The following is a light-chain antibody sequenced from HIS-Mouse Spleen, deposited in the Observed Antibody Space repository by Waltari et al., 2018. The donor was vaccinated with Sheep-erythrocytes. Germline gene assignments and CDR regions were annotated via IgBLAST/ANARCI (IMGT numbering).Light chain of an antibody. CDR1: QSISSW. CDR3: QQYNSYSRGT. CDR2: KAS. V-gene: IGKV1-5*03. J-gene: IGKJ1*01. Sequence: DIQMTQSPSTLSASVGYRVTITCWASQSISSWLAWYQQNPGKAPKLLTYKASSLESGVPSRFSGSGSATEFTITISSLQPDDFATYYCQQYNSYSRGTFGQGTKVEIK.